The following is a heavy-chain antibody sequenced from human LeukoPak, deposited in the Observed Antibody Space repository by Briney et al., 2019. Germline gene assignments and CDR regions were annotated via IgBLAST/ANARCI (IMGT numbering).Heavy chain of an antibody. J-gene: IGHJ4*02. CDR1: GFTFSSYS. V-gene: IGHV4-34*01. CDR3: ARGRFYDYVWGSYRSAHTFDY. Sequence: GSLRLSCAASGFTFSSYSMNWVRQPPGKGLEWIGEINHSGSTNYNPSLKSRVTISVDTSKNQFSLKLSSVTAADTAVYYCARGRFYDYVWGSYRSAHTFDYWGQGTLVTVSS. CDR2: INHSGST. D-gene: IGHD3-16*02.